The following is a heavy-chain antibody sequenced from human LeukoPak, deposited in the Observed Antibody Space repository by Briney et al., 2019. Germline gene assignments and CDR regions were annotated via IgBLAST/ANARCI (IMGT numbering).Heavy chain of an antibody. D-gene: IGHD3-3*01. CDR3: ATATYYDVWSGYDYFDY. V-gene: IGHV3-30*02. J-gene: IGHJ4*02. CDR1: AFTLISYV. CDR2: IRDDGSNK. Sequence: GSLRLSCAPSAFTLISYVMHCGRQAPGKGLGWVAFIRDDGSNKYYADSVKGRFTISRDNSTNTLCMQKNSLRAADTAVYYCATATYYDVWSGYDYFDYWGQGTLVTVSS.